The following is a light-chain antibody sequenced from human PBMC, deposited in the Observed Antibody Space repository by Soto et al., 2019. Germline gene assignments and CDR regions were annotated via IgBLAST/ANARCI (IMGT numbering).Light chain of an antibody. CDR1: SSDVGGYNY. CDR2: EVS. Sequence: QSALTQPPSASGSPGQSVTISCTGTSSDVGGYNYVSWYQQHPGKAPKLIIYEVSKRPSGVPDRLSGSKSGNTASLTVSGLQAEDEDDYYCTSYAGSNNLVFAGGTKVTVL. J-gene: IGLJ3*02. V-gene: IGLV2-8*01. CDR3: TSYAGSNNLV.